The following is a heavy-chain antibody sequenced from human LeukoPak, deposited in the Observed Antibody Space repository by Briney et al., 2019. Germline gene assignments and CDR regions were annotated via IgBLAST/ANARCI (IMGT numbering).Heavy chain of an antibody. D-gene: IGHD3-22*01. CDR2: LSGAGGSI. CDR1: GFTFDDFA. CDR3: AKDKSSGYQEY. Sequence: GGSLRLSCAASGFTFDDFAMHWVHQAPGKGLEWVSLLSGAGGSIHHADSVKGRFTVSRDNRKNSLYLQMNSLRIEDTALYYCAKDKSSGYQEYWGQGTLVTVSS. V-gene: IGHV3-43*02. J-gene: IGHJ4*02.